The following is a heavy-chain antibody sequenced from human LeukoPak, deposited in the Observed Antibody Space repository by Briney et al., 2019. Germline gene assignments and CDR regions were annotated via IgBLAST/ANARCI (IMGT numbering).Heavy chain of an antibody. Sequence: PSETLSLTCTVSGGSISSGSYYWSWIRQPAGKGLEWIGRIYTSGSTNYNPSLKSRVTISVDTSKNQFSLKLSSVTAAGTAVYYCARETYYDFWSGPIDYWGQGTLVTVSS. D-gene: IGHD3-3*01. CDR2: IYTSGST. CDR1: GGSISSGSYY. V-gene: IGHV4-61*02. CDR3: ARETYYDFWSGPIDY. J-gene: IGHJ4*02.